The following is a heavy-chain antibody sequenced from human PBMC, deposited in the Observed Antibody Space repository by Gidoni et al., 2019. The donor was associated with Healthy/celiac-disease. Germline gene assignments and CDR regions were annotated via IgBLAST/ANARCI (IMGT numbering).Heavy chain of an antibody. Sequence: QVQLVESGGGVVQPGRSLRHSCSSSGFTFSSYAMHWVRQAPGKGLVWVAVISYDGSNKYYADSVKGRFTISRDNSKNTLYLQMNSLRAEDTAVYYCARQQLATYAFDIWGQGTMVTVSS. CDR2: ISYDGSNK. J-gene: IGHJ3*02. CDR1: GFTFSSYA. V-gene: IGHV3-30-3*01. D-gene: IGHD6-13*01. CDR3: ARQQLATYAFDI.